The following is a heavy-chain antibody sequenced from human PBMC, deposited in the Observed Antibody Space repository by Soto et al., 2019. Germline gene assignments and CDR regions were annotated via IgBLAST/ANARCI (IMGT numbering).Heavy chain of an antibody. CDR3: ARSQGSSTSLEIYYYYDYGMDV. D-gene: IGHD2-2*01. J-gene: IGHJ6*02. Sequence: QVQLVQSGAEVKKPGSSVKVSCKASGGTFSSYAIRWVRQAPGQGLEWMGGIIPIPGTANYAQKFQGRVTITADESTSTAYMELSSLRSEDTAVYYCARSQGSSTSLEIYYYYDYGMDVWGQGTKVTVSS. CDR2: IIPIPGTA. V-gene: IGHV1-69*01. CDR1: GGTFSSYA.